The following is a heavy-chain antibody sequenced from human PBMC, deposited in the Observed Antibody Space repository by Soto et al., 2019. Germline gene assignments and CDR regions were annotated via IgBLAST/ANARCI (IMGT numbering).Heavy chain of an antibody. CDR1: GGTFSSYA. Sequence: QVQLVQSGAEVKKPGSSVKVSCKASGGTFSSYAISWVRQAPGQGLEWMGGIIPIFGTANYAQKFQGRVTITADESTSRAYMELSSLRSEDTAVYYCARVSSEIVVTADWYFDLWGRGTLVTVSS. CDR2: IIPIFGTA. D-gene: IGHD2-21*02. V-gene: IGHV1-69*01. CDR3: ARVSSEIVVTADWYFDL. J-gene: IGHJ2*01.